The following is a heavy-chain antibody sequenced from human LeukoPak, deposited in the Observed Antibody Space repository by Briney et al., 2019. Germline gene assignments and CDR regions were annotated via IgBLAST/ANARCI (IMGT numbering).Heavy chain of an antibody. Sequence: ASVKVSCTASGYTFTSYYMHWVRQAPGQGLEWMGIINPSGGSTSYAQKCQGRVTMTRDTSTSTVYMELSSLRSEDTAVYYCARPRSGSRYFDYWGQGTLVTVSS. J-gene: IGHJ4*02. CDR1: GYTFTSYY. D-gene: IGHD1-26*01. CDR3: ARPRSGSRYFDY. V-gene: IGHV1-46*01. CDR2: INPSGGST.